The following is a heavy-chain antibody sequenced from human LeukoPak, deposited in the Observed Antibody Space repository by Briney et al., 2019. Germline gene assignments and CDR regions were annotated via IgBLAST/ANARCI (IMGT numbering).Heavy chain of an antibody. V-gene: IGHV1-69*04. CDR2: IVPLIQTL. J-gene: IGHJ6*02. CDR3: ARDRSPSAILVTADYGLDV. CDR1: GGTFDRYA. D-gene: IGHD2-21*02. Sequence: SVKVSCKASGGTFDRYAVSWVRQAPGQGLEWMGRIVPLIQTLKYAQKFQGRVTLTADRFSSTAYMELSSLTFEDTAVYYCARDRSPSAILVTADYGLDVWGQGTTVTVSS.